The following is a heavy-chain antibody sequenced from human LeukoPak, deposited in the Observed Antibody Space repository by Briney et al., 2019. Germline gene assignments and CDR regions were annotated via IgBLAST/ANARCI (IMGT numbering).Heavy chain of an antibody. Sequence: SETLSLTCTVSGGSVSNYYWSWFRQPPGKGLEWIGEINHSGSTNYNPSLKSRVTISVDTSKNQFSLKLSSVTAADTAVYYCARESHRSGGYWGQGTLVTVSS. J-gene: IGHJ4*02. CDR3: ARESHRSGGY. V-gene: IGHV4-34*01. CDR1: GGSVSNYY. D-gene: IGHD6-19*01. CDR2: INHSGST.